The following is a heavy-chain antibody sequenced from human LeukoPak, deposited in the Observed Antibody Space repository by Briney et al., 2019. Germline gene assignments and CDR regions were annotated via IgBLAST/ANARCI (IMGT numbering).Heavy chain of an antibody. V-gene: IGHV1-2*04. CDR1: GYTFTGYY. CDR2: INPNSGGT. J-gene: IGHJ3*02. D-gene: IGHD1-26*01. Sequence: ASVKVSCKASGYTFTGYYMHWVRQAPGQGLEWMGWINPNSGGTNYAQKFQGWVTMTRDASISTAYMELSRLRSDDTAVYYCARVLYSGSYYNAFDIWGQGTMVTVSS. CDR3: ARVLYSGSYYNAFDI.